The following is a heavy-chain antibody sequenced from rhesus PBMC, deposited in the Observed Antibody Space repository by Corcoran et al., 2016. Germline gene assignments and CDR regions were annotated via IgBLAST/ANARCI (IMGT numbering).Heavy chain of an antibody. Sequence: QVQLQESGPGLVKPSETLSLTCAVSGGSISSSNWWSWIRQSPGKGLELIGYIYGGSGSTSYNPYLKSRVTISTDTSKNQFSLKLSSVPDADTAVYYCARQDWNYRFDYWGQGVLVTVSS. CDR2: IYGGSGST. CDR3: ARQDWNYRFDY. V-gene: IGHV4-65*01. J-gene: IGHJ4*01. D-gene: IGHD1-26*01. CDR1: GGSISSSNW.